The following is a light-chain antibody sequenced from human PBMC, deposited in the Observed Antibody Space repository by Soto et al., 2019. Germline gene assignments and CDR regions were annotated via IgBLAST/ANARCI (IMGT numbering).Light chain of an antibody. Sequence: QSALTQPASVSGSPGQSITISCTGTSSDVGSYNLVSWYQQHPGKAPKLMIYEGSKRPSGVSNRFSGSKSGNTASLTISGLQAEDEADYYCCPRLVFGGGTKVTVL. V-gene: IGLV2-23*01. CDR1: SSDVGSYNL. CDR2: EGS. J-gene: IGLJ2*01. CDR3: CPRLV.